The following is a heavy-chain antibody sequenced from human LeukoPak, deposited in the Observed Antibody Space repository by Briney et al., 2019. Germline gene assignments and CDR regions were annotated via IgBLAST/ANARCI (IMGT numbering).Heavy chain of an antibody. J-gene: IGHJ4*02. CDR3: ATDRGWRTSGYYLYYFEY. Sequence: GGSLRLSCAASGFTFSSYGMHWARQAPGKGLEWAAVIWYDGSNKYYADSVKGRFTISRDNSKNTLYLRMNSLRAEDTAVYYCATDRGWRTSGYYLYYFEYWGQGTLVTYSS. D-gene: IGHD3-3*01. CDR2: IWYDGSNK. V-gene: IGHV3-33*01. CDR1: GFTFSSYG.